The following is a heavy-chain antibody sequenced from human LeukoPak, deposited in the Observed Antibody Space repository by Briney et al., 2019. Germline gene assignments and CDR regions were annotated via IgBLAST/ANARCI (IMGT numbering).Heavy chain of an antibody. J-gene: IGHJ4*02. CDR3: ARIPGEYDYVFNY. CDR2: INHSGST. D-gene: IGHD3-16*01. Sequence: PSETLSLTCAVYGGSSSGYYWSWIRQPPGKGLEWIGEINHSGSTNYNPSLKSRVTISVDTSKNQFSLKLSSVTAADTAVYYCARIPGEYDYVFNYWGQGTLVTVSS. CDR1: GGSSSGYY. V-gene: IGHV4-34*01.